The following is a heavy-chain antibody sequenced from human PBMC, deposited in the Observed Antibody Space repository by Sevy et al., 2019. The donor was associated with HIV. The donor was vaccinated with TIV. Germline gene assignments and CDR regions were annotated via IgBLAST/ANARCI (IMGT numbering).Heavy chain of an antibody. CDR1: GFTFSDAW. D-gene: IGHD4-17*01. J-gene: IGHJ6*02. Sequence: GGSLRLSCAASGFTFSDAWMSWVRQAPGKGLEWVGRIQSKTDGGTTDYAAPVKGRFTISRDDSKNTLYLQMNSLKTEDTAVYYCTTEALDGDYGDYYYYGMDVLGQGTTVTVSS. V-gene: IGHV3-15*01. CDR3: TTEALDGDYGDYYYYGMDV. CDR2: IQSKTDGGTT.